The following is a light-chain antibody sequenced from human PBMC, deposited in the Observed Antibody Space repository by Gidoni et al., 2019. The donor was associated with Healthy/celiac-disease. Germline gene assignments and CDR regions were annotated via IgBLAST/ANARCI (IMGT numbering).Light chain of an antibody. J-gene: IGKJ1*01. CDR1: QGISSD. Sequence: VIWMPQSPSLLSAATGDRFTISCRMRQGISSDLAWYQQKPVKAPDLLIYAASTLQSGVPSRFSGSGSGPDFTLTISCLQFEDFATYYCLQYYSFPWTCGQEPKVEIQ. CDR3: LQYYSFPWT. V-gene: IGKV1D-8*01. CDR2: AAS.